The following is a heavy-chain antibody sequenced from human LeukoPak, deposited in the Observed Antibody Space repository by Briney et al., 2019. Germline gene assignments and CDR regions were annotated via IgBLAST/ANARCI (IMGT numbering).Heavy chain of an antibody. Sequence: SETLSLTCTVSGGSITGYYWSWIRQPPRKGLQWIGYIYYSGSTNYNPSLKSRVTISVDSSKNQFSLKLSSATAADTAVYFCARGRVSSSTWYSTYYYYFYMDVWGKGTTVTVSS. CDR1: GGSITGYY. V-gene: IGHV4-59*01. D-gene: IGHD6-13*01. J-gene: IGHJ6*03. CDR2: IYYSGST. CDR3: ARGRVSSSTWYSTYYYYFYMDV.